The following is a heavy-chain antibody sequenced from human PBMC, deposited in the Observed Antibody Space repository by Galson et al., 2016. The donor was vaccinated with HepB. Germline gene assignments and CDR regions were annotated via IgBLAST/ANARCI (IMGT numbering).Heavy chain of an antibody. V-gene: IGHV3-7*03. D-gene: IGHD6-19*01. CDR3: ARYGDEAGWNFHQ. J-gene: IGHJ1*01. CDR2: IKEDGSKS. CDR1: GFTFSRFW. Sequence: SLRLSCAASGFTFSRFWMNWVRQAPGKGLEWVASIKEDGSKSFYADSVKGRFTISSDNVENSLSLQLNSLRAEDTAVYYCARYGDEAGWNFHQWGHGTQVTVSS.